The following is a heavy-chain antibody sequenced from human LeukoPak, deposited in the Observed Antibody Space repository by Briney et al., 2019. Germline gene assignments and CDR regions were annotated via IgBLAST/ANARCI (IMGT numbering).Heavy chain of an antibody. CDR3: ARSLTVTPYYYGMDV. D-gene: IGHD4-11*01. V-gene: IGHV1-69*13. J-gene: IGHJ6*02. CDR2: IIPIFGAA. Sequence: SVKVSCKASGGTFSSYAISWVRQAPGQGLEWMGGIIPIFGAANYAQKFQGRVTITADESTSTAYMELSSLRSEDTAVYYCARSLTVTPYYYGMDVWGQGTTVTVSS. CDR1: GGTFSSYA.